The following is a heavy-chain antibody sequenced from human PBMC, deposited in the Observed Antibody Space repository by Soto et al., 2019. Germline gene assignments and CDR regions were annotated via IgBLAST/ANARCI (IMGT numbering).Heavy chain of an antibody. D-gene: IGHD2-21*01. J-gene: IGHJ4*02. V-gene: IGHV3-9*01. CDR2: ITSNSDAI. CDR1: GFIFEYYD. CDR3: VKGTFSRSKVIFDY. Sequence: TGGSLRLSCVASGFIFEYYDMHWVRQVPGKGLEWVSSITSNSDAIKYADSVKGRFTLSRDNAKNSMYLEMNSLRVEDTAFYFCVKGTFSRSKVIFDYWGQGTLVTVSS.